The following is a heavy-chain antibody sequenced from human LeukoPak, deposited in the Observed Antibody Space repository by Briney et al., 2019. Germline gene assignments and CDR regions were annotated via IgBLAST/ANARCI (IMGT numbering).Heavy chain of an antibody. CDR1: GGSISGSNY. CDR2: IHFSGST. CDR3: ARVSSSWPHYYFDY. D-gene: IGHD6-13*01. J-gene: IGHJ4*02. V-gene: IGHV4-39*07. Sequence: MSSETLSLTCTISGGSISGSNYWAWLRQPPGKGPEWIGNIHFSGSTYYNPSLQSRVTMPVDTSRNQFSLKVNSVTAADTAVYYCARVSSSWPHYYFDYWGQGTRVTASS.